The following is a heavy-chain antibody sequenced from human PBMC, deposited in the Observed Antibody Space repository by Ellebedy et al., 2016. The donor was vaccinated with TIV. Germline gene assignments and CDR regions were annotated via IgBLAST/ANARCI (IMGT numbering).Heavy chain of an antibody. Sequence: ASVKVSXKASGYTFTSYGISWVRQAPGQGLEWMGWISAYNGNTNYAQKLQGRVTMTTDTSTSTAYMELRSLRSDDTAVYYCARDEPPHCSSTSCSRGDWFNPWGQGTLVTVSS. CDR2: ISAYNGNT. CDR3: ARDEPPHCSSTSCSRGDWFNP. V-gene: IGHV1-18*01. CDR1: GYTFTSYG. D-gene: IGHD2-2*01. J-gene: IGHJ5*02.